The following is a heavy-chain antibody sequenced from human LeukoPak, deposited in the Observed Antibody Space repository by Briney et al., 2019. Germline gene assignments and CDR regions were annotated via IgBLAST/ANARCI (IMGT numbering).Heavy chain of an antibody. CDR2: INQDGSEN. V-gene: IGHV3-7*01. CDR3: TKGRSNHY. J-gene: IGHJ4*02. D-gene: IGHD3-10*01. CDR1: GFTFSDFW. Sequence: GGSLRLSCAASGFTFSDFWMGWVRQARWKGLEWVANINQDGSENYYVDSVKGRFTISRDNAKNSLYLQMNSLRAEDTAVYYCTKGRSNHYWGQGTLVTVST.